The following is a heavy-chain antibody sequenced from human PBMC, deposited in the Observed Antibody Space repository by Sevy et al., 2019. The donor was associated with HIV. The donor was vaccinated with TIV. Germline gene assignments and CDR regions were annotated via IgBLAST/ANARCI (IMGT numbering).Heavy chain of an antibody. CDR2: LSFGGGEI. D-gene: IGHD2-8*01. CDR1: GFTFSKYS. CDR3: AGEGCTKPHDY. J-gene: IGHJ4*02. Sequence: GGSLRLSCAASGFTFSKYSMSWVRQPPGKGLEWVSTLSFGGGEINHADSVKGRSTISSAHSKNSLYLQMNNLGAEDTAVYYCAGEGCTKPHDYWGQGTLVTVSS. V-gene: IGHV3-23*01.